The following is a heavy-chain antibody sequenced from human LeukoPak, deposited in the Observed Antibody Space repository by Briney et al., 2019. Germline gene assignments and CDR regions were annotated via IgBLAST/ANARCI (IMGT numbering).Heavy chain of an antibody. CDR1: GFYFNNAW. V-gene: IGHV3-15*07. CDR2: IKSKADGETT. Sequence: GGSLRLSCTVSGFYFNNAWMNWVRQAPGKGLEWVGRIKSKADGETTDYAAPVKGRFTISRDESKNTLYLQMNSLETEDTAVYYCWGHYASGSHDYWGQGTLVTVSS. D-gene: IGHD3-10*01. CDR3: WGHYASGSHDY. J-gene: IGHJ4*02.